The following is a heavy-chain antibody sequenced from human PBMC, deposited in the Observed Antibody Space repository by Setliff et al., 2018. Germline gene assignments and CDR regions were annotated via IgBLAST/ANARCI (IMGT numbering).Heavy chain of an antibody. J-gene: IGHJ4*02. Sequence: SETLSLTCAVSGDSISSSNWWNWVRQPPGEGLEWIGEIYHSGSTKYNPSLKSRVTISVDKSKNQFSLKLSSVTAADTAVYYCARAFLCSGGRCSRSFDYWGQGTLVTVSS. D-gene: IGHD2-15*01. CDR3: ARAFLCSGGRCSRSFDY. CDR1: GDSISSSNW. CDR2: IYHSGST. V-gene: IGHV4-4*02.